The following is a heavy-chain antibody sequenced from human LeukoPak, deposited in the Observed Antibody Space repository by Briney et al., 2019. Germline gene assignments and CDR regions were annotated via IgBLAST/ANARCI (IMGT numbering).Heavy chain of an antibody. CDR2: ISYSGST. J-gene: IGHJ6*02. V-gene: IGHV4-59*01. CDR3: ARQSGGTYYYYYGMDV. D-gene: IGHD3-16*01. CDR1: GGSISSYY. Sequence: ETLSLTCTVSGGSISSYYWSWIRQPPGKGLEWIGVISYSGSTNYNPSLKSRVTISVDTSKNQFSLKLSSVTAADTAVYYCARQSGGTYYYYYGMDVWGQGTTVTVSS.